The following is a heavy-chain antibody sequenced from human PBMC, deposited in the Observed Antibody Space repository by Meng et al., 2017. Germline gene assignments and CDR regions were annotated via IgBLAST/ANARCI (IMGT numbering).Heavy chain of an antibody. J-gene: IGHJ4*02. CDR2: INISGNRT. D-gene: IGHD2-2*02. Sequence: ESLKICCAVSGFSFSNSAMTWVRQAPGKGLEWVAGINISGNRTYYADSVKGRFTISRDNSKNTVYLQMNGLKAEDTAVYYCAKEEIPNDYWGQRTLVTVSS. CDR1: GFSFSNSA. V-gene: IGHV3-23*05. CDR3: AKEEIPNDY.